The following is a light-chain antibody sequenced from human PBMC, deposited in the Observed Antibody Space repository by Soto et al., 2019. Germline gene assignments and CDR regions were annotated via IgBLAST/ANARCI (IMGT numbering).Light chain of an antibody. CDR3: QQYGSSPRYT. J-gene: IGKJ2*01. CDR2: GAS. CDR1: QSVSSSY. Sequence: EIVLTQSPGTLSLSLGERATLSCRASQSVSSSYLAWYQQKPGQAPRLLIYGASSRATGIPDRFSGSGSGTDFNLTISRLEPEDFAVYYCQQYGSSPRYTFGQGTKLEIK. V-gene: IGKV3-20*01.